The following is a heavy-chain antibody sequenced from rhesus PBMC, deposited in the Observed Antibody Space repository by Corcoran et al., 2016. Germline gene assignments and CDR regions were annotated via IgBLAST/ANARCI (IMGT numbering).Heavy chain of an antibody. CDR3: ARVSTFGGSLDV. CDR2: VDPVYGEI. D-gene: IGHD2-15*01. J-gene: IGHJ5-2*02. CDR1: GYTFTELS. V-gene: IGHV1-156*01. Sequence: EVQLVQSGAEVKKPGASVKVSCTVSGYTFTELSLHWVRQAPGKGLEWMGGVDPVYGEIIHAEKFQGRVTMTEDTSTDTAYMELSSLRSEDTAVYYCARVSTFGGSLDVWGRGVLVTVSS.